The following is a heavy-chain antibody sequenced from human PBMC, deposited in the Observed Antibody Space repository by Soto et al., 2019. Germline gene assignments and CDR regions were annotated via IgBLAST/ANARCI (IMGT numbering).Heavy chain of an antibody. CDR2: ISSSSSTI. D-gene: IGHD3-22*01. CDR3: ARDTYYYDSSGYYYDY. CDR1: GFTFSSYS. V-gene: IGHV3-48*02. Sequence: GGSLRLSCAASGFTFSSYSMNWVRQAPGKGLEWVSYISSSSSTIYCADSVKGRFTISRDSAKNSLYLQMNSLRDEDTAVYYCARDTYYYDSSGYYYDYWGQGTLVTVSS. J-gene: IGHJ4*02.